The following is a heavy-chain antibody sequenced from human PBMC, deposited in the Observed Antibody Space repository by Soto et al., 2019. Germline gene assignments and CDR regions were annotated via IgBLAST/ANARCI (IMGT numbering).Heavy chain of an antibody. D-gene: IGHD2-2*01. J-gene: IGHJ4*02. CDR2: ISAYNGNT. CDR3: ARFSLPAALRSYFDY. Sequence: KGSGYGNTCNSSWWLRQYQKQGLEWMGWISAYNGNTNYAQKLQGRVTMTTDTSTSTAYMELRSLRSDDTAVYYCARFSLPAALRSYFDYWGQGTLVTVSS. V-gene: IGHV1-18*01. CDR1: GYGNTCNS.